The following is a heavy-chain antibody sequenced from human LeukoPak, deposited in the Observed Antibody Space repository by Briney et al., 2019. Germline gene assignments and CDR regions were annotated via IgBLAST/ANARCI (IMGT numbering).Heavy chain of an antibody. J-gene: IGHJ4*02. Sequence: GGSLRLSCAASGFTFSSYAMSWVRRAPGKGLEWVSAISGSGGSTYYADSVKGRFTISRDNSKNTLYLQMNSLRAEDTAVYYCAKDQATYYDFWSGYPLDYWGQGTLVTVSS. D-gene: IGHD3-3*01. CDR2: ISGSGGST. V-gene: IGHV3-23*01. CDR1: GFTFSSYA. CDR3: AKDQATYYDFWSGYPLDY.